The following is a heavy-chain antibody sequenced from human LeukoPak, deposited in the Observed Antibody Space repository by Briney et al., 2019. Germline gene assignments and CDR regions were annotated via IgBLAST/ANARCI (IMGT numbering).Heavy chain of an antibody. CDR3: ARDHPYSSSWYSGAFDI. CDR1: GYTFTSYG. J-gene: IGHJ3*02. V-gene: IGHV1-18*01. D-gene: IGHD6-13*01. CDR2: ISAYNGNT. Sequence: ASVKVSCKASGYTFTSYGISWVRQAPGQGREWMGWISAYNGNTNYAQKLQGRVTMTTDTSTSTAYMELRSLRSDDTAVYYCARDHPYSSSWYSGAFDIWGQGTMVTVSS.